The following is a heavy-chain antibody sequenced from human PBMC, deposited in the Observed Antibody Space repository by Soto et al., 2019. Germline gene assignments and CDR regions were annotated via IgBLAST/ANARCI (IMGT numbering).Heavy chain of an antibody. V-gene: IGHV3-48*01. CDR2: ISSGSSTI. J-gene: IGHJ6*03. CDR1: GFTFSTYI. Sequence: EVQLVESGGGLVQPGVSLSLSCAASGFTFSTYIMNWVRQAPGKGLEWVSYISSGSSTIYYADSVKGRFTISRDNAKNSLDLQMDSLRAEDTAVYYATRSAYMDVWGTGTTVTVSS. D-gene: IGHD2-2*01. CDR3: TRSAYMDV.